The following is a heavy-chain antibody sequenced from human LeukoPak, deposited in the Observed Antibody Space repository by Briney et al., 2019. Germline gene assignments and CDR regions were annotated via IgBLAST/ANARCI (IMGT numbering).Heavy chain of an antibody. CDR2: IIPIFGTA. CDR3: ARVKVTMIVVVITAAFDI. J-gene: IGHJ3*02. CDR1: GGTFSSYA. D-gene: IGHD3-22*01. Sequence: SVKLSCNASGGTFSSYAISWVRQAPGQGLEWMGGIIPIFGTANYAQKFQGRVTITADKSTTTAYMEMSSLRSEDTAVYYCARVKVTMIVVVITAAFDIWGQGTMVTVSS. V-gene: IGHV1-69*06.